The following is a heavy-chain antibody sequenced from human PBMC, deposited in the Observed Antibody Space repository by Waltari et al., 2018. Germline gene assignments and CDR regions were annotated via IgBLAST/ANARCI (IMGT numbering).Heavy chain of an antibody. V-gene: IGHV1-69*08. J-gene: IGHJ6*02. Sequence: QVQLVQSGAEVKKPGYSVKVSCNASGGTFSRYAISWVRQAPGTGLEWVGRIIPIFGTANYAQKFQGRVTITADKSTSTAYMELSSLRSEDTAVYYCASIIGYYYYGMDVWGQGTTVTVSS. CDR1: GGTFSRYA. CDR3: ASIIGYYYYGMDV. CDR2: IIPIFGTA.